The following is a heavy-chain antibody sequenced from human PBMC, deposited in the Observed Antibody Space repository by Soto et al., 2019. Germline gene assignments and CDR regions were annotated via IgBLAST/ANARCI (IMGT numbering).Heavy chain of an antibody. Sequence: ASVKVSCRASGYTFTSYGISWVRQAPGQGLEWMGWISAYNGNTNYAQKLQGRVTMTTDTSTSTAYMELRSLRSDDTAVYYCASMIVGYWFDPWGQGTLVTVSS. CDR3: ASMIVGYWFDP. J-gene: IGHJ5*02. V-gene: IGHV1-18*01. D-gene: IGHD3-16*01. CDR2: ISAYNGNT. CDR1: GYTFTSYG.